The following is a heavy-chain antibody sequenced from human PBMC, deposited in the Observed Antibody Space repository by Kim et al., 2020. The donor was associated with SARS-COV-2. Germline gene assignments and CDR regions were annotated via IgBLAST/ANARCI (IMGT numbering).Heavy chain of an antibody. CDR2: IIPIFGTA. Sequence: SVKVSCKASGGTFSSYAISWVRQAPGQGLEWMGGIIPIFGTANYAQKFQGRVTITADESTSTAYMELSSLRSEDTAVYYCARHPLYSSGWSAFDIWGQGTMVTVSS. J-gene: IGHJ3*02. CDR1: GGTFSSYA. D-gene: IGHD6-19*01. V-gene: IGHV1-69*13. CDR3: ARHPLYSSGWSAFDI.